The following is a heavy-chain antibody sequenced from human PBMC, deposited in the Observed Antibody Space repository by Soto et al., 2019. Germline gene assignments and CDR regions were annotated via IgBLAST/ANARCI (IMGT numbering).Heavy chain of an antibody. V-gene: IGHV3-7*03. Sequence: GGSLRLSCAASGFTFSSYWMSWVRQAPGKGLEWVANIKQDGSEKYYVDSVKGRFTISRDNAKNSLYLQMNSLRAEDTAVYYCARLEYSSSSFAFDIWGQGTMVTVSS. CDR2: IKQDGSEK. D-gene: IGHD6-6*01. CDR3: ARLEYSSSSFAFDI. CDR1: GFTFSSYW. J-gene: IGHJ3*02.